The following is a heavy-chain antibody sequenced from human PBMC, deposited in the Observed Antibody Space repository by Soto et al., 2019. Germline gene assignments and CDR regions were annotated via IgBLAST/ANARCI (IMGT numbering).Heavy chain of an antibody. CDR1: GFTFSSYD. CDR3: AKGDCSGGRCYRGFDY. V-gene: IGHV3-23*01. Sequence: EVQVLESGGGLVQPGGSLRLSCAASGFTFSSYDMSWVRQAPGKGLEWVSGVSASGSITSYADSAKGRFTISRDNAKNTAFLQMSSLRAEDTAVYFCAKGDCSGGRCYRGFDYWGQGTLVTVSS. D-gene: IGHD2-15*01. CDR2: VSASGSIT. J-gene: IGHJ4*02.